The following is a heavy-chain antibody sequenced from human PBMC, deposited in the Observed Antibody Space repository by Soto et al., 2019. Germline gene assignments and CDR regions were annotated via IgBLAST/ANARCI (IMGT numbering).Heavy chain of an antibody. Sequence: EVQLVESGGGLVQPGGSLRLSCAASGFTFSSYWMSWVRQAPGKGLEWVANIKQDGSEKYYVDSVKGRFTISRDNAKNSLYLQKNSLRAEDTAVYYCARAKKKIYYYYYYMDVWGKGTTVTVSS. V-gene: IGHV3-7*04. CDR2: IKQDGSEK. J-gene: IGHJ6*03. CDR3: ARAKKKIYYYYYYMDV. CDR1: GFTFSSYW.